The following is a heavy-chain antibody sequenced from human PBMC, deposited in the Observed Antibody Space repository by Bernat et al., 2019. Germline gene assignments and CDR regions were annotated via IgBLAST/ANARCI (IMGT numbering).Heavy chain of an antibody. CDR2: IWYDGSNK. CDR3: AREVGQQLLTEGVVFDY. J-gene: IGHJ4*02. CDR1: GFTFSSYG. Sequence: QVQLVESGGGVVQPGRSLRLSCAASGFTFSSYGMHWVRQAPGKGLEWVAVIWYDGSNKYYADSVKGRFTISRDNSKNTLYLQMNSLRAEDTAVYYCAREVGQQLLTEGVVFDYWGQGTLVTVSS. D-gene: IGHD6-13*01. V-gene: IGHV3-33*01.